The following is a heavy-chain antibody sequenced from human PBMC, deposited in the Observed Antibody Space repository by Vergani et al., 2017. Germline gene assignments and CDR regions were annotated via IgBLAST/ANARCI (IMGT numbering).Heavy chain of an antibody. J-gene: IGHJ4*02. D-gene: IGHD2-21*02. CDR1: GGTFSSYA. CDR2: IIPIFGTA. V-gene: IGHV1-69*18. CDR3: ARATGDLAYCGGDCPNPPDY. Sequence: QVQLVQSGAEVKKPGSSVKVSCKASGGTFSSYAISWVRQAPGQGLEWMGRIIPIFGTANYAQKFQGRVTMTADESTSTAYMELSSLRSEDTAVYYCARATGDLAYCGGDCPNPPDYWGQGTLVTVSS.